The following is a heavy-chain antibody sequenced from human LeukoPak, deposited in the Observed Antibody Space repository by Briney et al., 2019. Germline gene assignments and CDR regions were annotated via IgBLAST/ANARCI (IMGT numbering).Heavy chain of an antibody. D-gene: IGHD4-17*01. J-gene: IGHJ3*02. Sequence: ASVKVSCKASGYTFTSYGISWVRQAPGQGLEWMGWINTYKGNTQYAQRLQGRVTMTTDTSTNTAYMELGSLRSDDTAVYYCARHIAETVTSGFDSWGQGTMVTVSS. V-gene: IGHV1-18*01. CDR2: INTYKGNT. CDR1: GYTFTSYG. CDR3: ARHIAETVTSGFDS.